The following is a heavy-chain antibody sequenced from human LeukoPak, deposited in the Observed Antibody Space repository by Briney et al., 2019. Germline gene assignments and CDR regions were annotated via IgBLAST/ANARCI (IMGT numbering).Heavy chain of an antibody. CDR1: GDSISSRSCY. D-gene: IGHD3-22*01. CDR3: ARDRYYEPLDY. CDR2: ISYTGST. V-gene: IGHV4-39*07. J-gene: IGHJ4*02. Sequence: SETLSLTCTVSGDSISSRSCYWGWIRQPPGQGLEWIGHISYTGSTYYNPSLKSRVTISVDTSRNQFSLQLRSVTAADTAVYYCARDRYYEPLDYWGQGTLVTVST.